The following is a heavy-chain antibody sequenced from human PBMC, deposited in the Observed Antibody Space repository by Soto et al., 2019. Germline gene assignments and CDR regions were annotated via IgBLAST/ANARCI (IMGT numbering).Heavy chain of an antibody. CDR3: ARRDSGWYGYGMDV. D-gene: IGHD6-19*01. CDR1: VGTFSSYA. J-gene: IGHJ6*02. V-gene: IGHV1-3*01. CDR2: VKSVNFNT. Sequence: ASVKVSCKASVGTFSSYAISWVRQAPGQGLEWMGCVKSVNFNTKYSQKFQGRVTITWDTSASTAYMVLSSLRSEDTAVYYCARRDSGWYGYGMDVWGQGTTVTVSS.